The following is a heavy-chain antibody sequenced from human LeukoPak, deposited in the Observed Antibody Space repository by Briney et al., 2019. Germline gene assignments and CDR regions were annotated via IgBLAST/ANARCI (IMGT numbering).Heavy chain of an antibody. CDR2: ISGSGGST. V-gene: IGHV3-23*01. Sequence: PGGSLRLSCAASGFTFSSYAMSWVRQAPGKGLEWVSAISGSGGSTYYADSVKGRFTISRDNSKNTLYLQMNSLRAEDTAVYYCAKFWRPGVRRYCSRGICYGLNYYYYGMDVWGQGTTVTVSS. CDR1: GFTFSSYA. J-gene: IGHJ6*02. D-gene: IGHD2-15*01. CDR3: AKFWRPGVRRYCSRGICYGLNYYYYGMDV.